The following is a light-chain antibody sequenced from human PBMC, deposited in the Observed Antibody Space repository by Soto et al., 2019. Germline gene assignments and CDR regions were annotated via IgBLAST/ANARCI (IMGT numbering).Light chain of an antibody. CDR1: QTINSW. V-gene: IGKV1-5*03. Sequence: DIEITQSPSTLSASVGDRVTITCRASQTINSWLAWYQQRTGKTPNLLIYKASTLESGVPSRFRGSGSGTEFTLTINRLQPDDFETYYCQQYHIYSGTFGQGTKVDIK. CDR3: QQYHIYSGT. CDR2: KAS. J-gene: IGKJ1*01.